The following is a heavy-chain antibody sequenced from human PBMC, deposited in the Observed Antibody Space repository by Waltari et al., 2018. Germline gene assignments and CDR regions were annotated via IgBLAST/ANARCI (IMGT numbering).Heavy chain of an antibody. CDR1: GAPTTTNNHY. J-gene: IGHJ5*02. CDR2: IHNGGST. V-gene: IGHV4-39*01. D-gene: IGHD1-26*01. CDR3: TKSGNSMTSFNYFDP. Sequence: QLQFQESGPGLVKPSETLSLTCTVPGAPTTTNNHYSAWIRQSPEKGLEWLGSIHNGGSTYYMLSFRDRVSLHVDASRSQFSLRLTSVTAADTATYFCTKSGNSMTSFNYFDPWGQGTLVTVSS.